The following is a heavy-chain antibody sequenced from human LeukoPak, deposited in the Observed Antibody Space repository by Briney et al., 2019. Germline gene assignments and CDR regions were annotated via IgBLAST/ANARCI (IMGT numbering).Heavy chain of an antibody. D-gene: IGHD3-22*01. J-gene: IGHJ5*02. V-gene: IGHV3-21*01. CDR3: ARDFHYYDSSGYQNWFDP. Sequence: GGSLRLSCAASGFTFSSYSMNWVRQALGKGLEWVSSISSSSSYIYYADSVKGRFTISRDNAKNSLYLQMNSLRAEDTAVYYCARDFHYYDSSGYQNWFDPWGQGTLVTVSS. CDR1: GFTFSSYS. CDR2: ISSSSSYI.